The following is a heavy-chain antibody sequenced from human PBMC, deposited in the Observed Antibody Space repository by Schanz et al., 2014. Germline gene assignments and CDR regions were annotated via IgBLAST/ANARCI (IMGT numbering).Heavy chain of an antibody. CDR1: GYNITSND. Sequence: QVHLVQSGAEVKKPGASVKVSCKASGYNITSNDVTWVRQATGHGLEWMGWMNPNSGNTGYAQKFQGRVTMTRNTSISTAYMELNSLRSEDTAVYYCAREVGLYDRGWFDPWGQGTLVTVSS. V-gene: IGHV1-8*01. CDR2: MNPNSGNT. D-gene: IGHD3-22*01. J-gene: IGHJ5*02. CDR3: AREVGLYDRGWFDP.